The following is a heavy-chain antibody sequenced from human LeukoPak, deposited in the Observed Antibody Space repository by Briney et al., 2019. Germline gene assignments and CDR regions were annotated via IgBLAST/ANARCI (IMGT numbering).Heavy chain of an antibody. CDR1: GGSISSGSYY. J-gene: IGHJ6*03. D-gene: IGHD3-10*01. Sequence: PSETLSLTCTVSGGSISSGSYYWSWIRQPAGKGLEWIGRIYTSGSTNYNPSLKSRVTISVDTSKNQFSLKLSSVTAADTAVYYCARVLAGSYYGSGSYPYYYYMDVWGKGTTVTISS. CDR3: ARVLAGSYYGSGSYPYYYYMDV. CDR2: IYTSGST. V-gene: IGHV4-61*02.